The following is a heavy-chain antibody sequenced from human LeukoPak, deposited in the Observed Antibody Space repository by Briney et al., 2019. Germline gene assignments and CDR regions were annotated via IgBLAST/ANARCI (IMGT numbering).Heavy chain of an antibody. J-gene: IGHJ4*02. CDR3: ARDTPGIAASVNGG. Sequence: GGSLRLSCTASGFTFSNNYMNWLRQAPGKGLEWVSLIYSDGSTHYADSVKGRFTISRDNSKNTLYLQMYSLRAEDTAVYYCARDTPGIAASVNGGWGQGTLVTVSS. V-gene: IGHV3-53*01. D-gene: IGHD6-13*01. CDR1: GFTFSNNY. CDR2: IYSDGST.